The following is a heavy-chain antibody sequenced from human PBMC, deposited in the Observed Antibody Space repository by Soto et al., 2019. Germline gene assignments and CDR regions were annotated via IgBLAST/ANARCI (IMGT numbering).Heavy chain of an antibody. V-gene: IGHV1-2*02. CDR2: INPKSGGT. D-gene: IGHD3-10*01. CDR3: ARLAWFGANYYYYYALDV. J-gene: IGHJ6*02. Sequence: QVHLVQSGAEVKKPGASVKVSCKTSGYTFSAYYMHWVRQAPGQGLEWMGWINPKSGGTLYAQKFQGRVTMTRDTYISTAYMELSRLRSDDTAVYYCARLAWFGANYYYYYALDVWGQGTTVTVSS. CDR1: GYTFSAYY.